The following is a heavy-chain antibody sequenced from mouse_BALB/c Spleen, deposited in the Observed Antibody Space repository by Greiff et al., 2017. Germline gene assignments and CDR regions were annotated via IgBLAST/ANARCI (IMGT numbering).Heavy chain of an antibody. Sequence: EVQGVESGGGLVQPGGSRKLSCAASGFTFSSFGMHWVRPAPEKGLEWVAYISSGSSTIYYADTVKGRFTISRDNPKNTLFLQMTSLRSEDTAMYYCARAVYYYGSSSNAMDYWGQGTSVTVSS. CDR2: ISSGSSTI. J-gene: IGHJ4*01. V-gene: IGHV5-17*02. CDR1: GFTFSSFG. D-gene: IGHD1-1*01. CDR3: ARAVYYYGSSSNAMDY.